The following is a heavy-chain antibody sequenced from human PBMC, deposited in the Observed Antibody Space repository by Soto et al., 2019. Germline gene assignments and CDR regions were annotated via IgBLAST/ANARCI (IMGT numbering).Heavy chain of an antibody. CDR3: ARAYVHDYVWGSYRRYYFDY. D-gene: IGHD3-16*02. CDR2: INHSGST. CDR1: GGSFSGYY. Sequence: TLSLTCAVYGGSFSGYYWSWIRQPPGKGPEWIGEINHSGSTNYNPSLKSRVTISVDTSKNQFSLKLSSVTAADTAVYYCARAYVHDYVWGSYRRYYFDYWGQGTLVTVS. J-gene: IGHJ4*02. V-gene: IGHV4-34*01.